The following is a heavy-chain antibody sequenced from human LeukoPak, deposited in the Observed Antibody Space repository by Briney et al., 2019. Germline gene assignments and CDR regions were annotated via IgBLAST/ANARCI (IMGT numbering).Heavy chain of an antibody. CDR1: GFTFSDYY. V-gene: IGHV3-11*01. J-gene: IGHJ3*02. D-gene: IGHD3-22*01. Sequence: GGSLRLSCAASGFTFSDYYMSWIRQAPGKGLEWVSYISSSGSTIYYADSVKGRFTISRDNAKNSLYLQMNSLRAEDTALYYCAKDKGPWYYYDSSGPDGAAFDIWGQGTMVTVSS. CDR3: AKDKGPWYYYDSSGPDGAAFDI. CDR2: ISSSGSTI.